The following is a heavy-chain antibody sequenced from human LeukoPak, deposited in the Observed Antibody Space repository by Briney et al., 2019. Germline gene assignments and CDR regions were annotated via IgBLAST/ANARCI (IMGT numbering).Heavy chain of an antibody. CDR2: ISGSGGST. Sequence: GGSLRLSCAASGFTFSSYAMSWVRQAPGKGLEWVSAISGSGGSTYYADSVKGRFTISRDNSKNTLYLQMNSLRAEDTAVYYCAKDRYCSSTSCYTPLDYWGQGTLVTVSS. D-gene: IGHD2-2*02. CDR1: GFTFSSYA. CDR3: AKDRYCSSTSCYTPLDY. V-gene: IGHV3-23*01. J-gene: IGHJ4*02.